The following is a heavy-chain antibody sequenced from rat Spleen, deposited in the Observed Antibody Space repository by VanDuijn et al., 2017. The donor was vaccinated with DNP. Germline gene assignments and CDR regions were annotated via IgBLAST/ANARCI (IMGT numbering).Heavy chain of an antibody. Sequence: EVQLVESGGDLVQPGGSLKLSCAASEFTFSNSDVAWVRQAPTRGLEWVASISPSGANIYYRDSVRGRFTISRDNAKNTLYLQMDSLRSEDTATYYCATDYYSSSYYAMDAWGQGTSVTVSS. CDR2: ISPSGANI. V-gene: IGHV5S13*01. CDR3: ATDYYSSSYYAMDA. CDR1: EFTFSNSD. D-gene: IGHD1-2*01. J-gene: IGHJ4*01.